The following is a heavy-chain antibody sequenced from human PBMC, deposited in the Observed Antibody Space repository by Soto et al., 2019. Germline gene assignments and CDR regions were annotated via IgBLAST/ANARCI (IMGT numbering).Heavy chain of an antibody. Sequence: EVQLVESGGGLVKPGGSLRLSCAASGFTFSSYSMNWVRQAPGKGLEWVSSISSSSSYIYYADSVKGRFTISRDNAKNSLYLQMNSLRAEDTAVYYCARMVVAATPGDYWGLGTLVTVSS. V-gene: IGHV3-21*01. CDR2: ISSSSSYI. CDR3: ARMVVAATPGDY. J-gene: IGHJ4*02. CDR1: GFTFSSYS. D-gene: IGHD2-15*01.